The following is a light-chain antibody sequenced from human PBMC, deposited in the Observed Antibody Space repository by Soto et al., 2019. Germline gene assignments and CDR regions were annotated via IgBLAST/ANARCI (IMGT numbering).Light chain of an antibody. CDR1: HDIARW. V-gene: IGKV1-12*01. CDR2: AAS. J-gene: IGKJ4*02. Sequence: DIQMTQSPASVSALVGDRVAITCRASHDIARWLAWYQQQPGKAPRLLNYAASRLQSWVPTRFSGSGSGTDFTITITNLQPEDSAVYYCQQVKGFPLTFGGGTKVEIK. CDR3: QQVKGFPLT.